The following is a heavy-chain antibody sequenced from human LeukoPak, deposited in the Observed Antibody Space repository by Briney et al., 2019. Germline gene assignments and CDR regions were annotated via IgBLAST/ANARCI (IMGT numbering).Heavy chain of an antibody. V-gene: IGHV3-23*01. CDR3: AKRKAGPQYSGNSPTPLYY. CDR2: ITGSGSGA. CDR1: GFTFSNYA. Sequence: PGGSLRLSCAASGFTFSNYAMAWVRQAPGKGLEWVSSITGSGSGAYYADSVKDRFIISRDNSKNTLYLQMNSLRAEDTAVYFCAKRKAGPQYSGNSPTPLYYSGQGTLVSVSS. D-gene: IGHD2/OR15-2a*01. J-gene: IGHJ4*02.